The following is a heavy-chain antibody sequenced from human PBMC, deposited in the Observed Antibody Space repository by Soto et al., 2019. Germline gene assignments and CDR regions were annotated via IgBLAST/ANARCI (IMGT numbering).Heavy chain of an antibody. V-gene: IGHV1-8*01. J-gene: IGHJ6*02. CDR1: GYTFTSYD. Sequence: GASVKVSCKASGYTFTSYDINWVRQATGQGFEWMGWMSPNSGKTGYAQKFQGRVTITGDKSMSTAYMELSSLRSEDTAVYYCARGGSVIVVVPAAPMGPYGMDVWGQGTTVTVSS. D-gene: IGHD2-2*01. CDR2: MSPNSGKT. CDR3: ARGGSVIVVVPAAPMGPYGMDV.